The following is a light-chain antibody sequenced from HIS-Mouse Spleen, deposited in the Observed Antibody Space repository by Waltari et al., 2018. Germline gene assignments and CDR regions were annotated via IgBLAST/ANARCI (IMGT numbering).Light chain of an antibody. CDR3: AAWDDSLNGPV. CDR1: SSNIGSNT. J-gene: IGLJ3*02. Sequence: QSVLTQPPSASGTPGQRVTISCSGSSSNIGSNTVNWYQQLPGTAPKLLIYSNNPRPSVFPDRFSGSKSGTSASLAISGLQSEDEADYYCAAWDDSLNGPVFGGGTKLTVL. V-gene: IGLV1-44*01. CDR2: SNN.